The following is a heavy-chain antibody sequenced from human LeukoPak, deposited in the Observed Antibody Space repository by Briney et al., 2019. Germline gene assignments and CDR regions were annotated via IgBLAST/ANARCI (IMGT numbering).Heavy chain of an antibody. CDR2: IHNSGTT. D-gene: IGHD3-10*01. Sequence: SETLSLTCAVSGGPFSGYFWSWIRQSSGKGLEWIGEIHNSGTTNYNPSLNSRVTISEDTSKNQFYLNLSSVTAADTAVYYCARRYYYNLGSFPFDFWGQGTLVPVSS. J-gene: IGHJ4*02. CDR3: ARRYYYNLGSFPFDF. V-gene: IGHV4-34*01. CDR1: GGPFSGYF.